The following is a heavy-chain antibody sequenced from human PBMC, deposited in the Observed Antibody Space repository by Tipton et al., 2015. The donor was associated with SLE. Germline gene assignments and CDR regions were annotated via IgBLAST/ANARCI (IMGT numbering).Heavy chain of an antibody. CDR2: ISWNSGSI. V-gene: IGHV3-9*01. J-gene: IGHJ4*02. Sequence: SLRLSCAASGFTFDDYAMHWVRQAPGKGLEWVSGISWNSGSIGYADSVKGRFTISRDNAKNTRYLQMNSLRAEDTAVYYCAKDMAILWVGELSYFYYWGQGTLVTVSS. CDR1: GFTFDDYA. D-gene: IGHD3-10*01. CDR3: AKDMAILWVGELSYFYY.